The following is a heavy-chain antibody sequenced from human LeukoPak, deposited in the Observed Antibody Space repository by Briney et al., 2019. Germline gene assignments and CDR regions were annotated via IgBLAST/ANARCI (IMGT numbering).Heavy chain of an antibody. CDR2: IIPILGIA. CDR1: GGTFSSYA. J-gene: IGHJ4*02. CDR3: ASGDYYDSSGTIDY. D-gene: IGHD3-22*01. Sequence: GASVKVSCKASGGTFSSYAISWVRQAPGQGLEWMGRIIPILGIANYAQKFQGRVTITADKSTSTAYMELSSLRSEDTAVYYCASGDYYDSSGTIDYWGQGTLVTVSS. V-gene: IGHV1-69*04.